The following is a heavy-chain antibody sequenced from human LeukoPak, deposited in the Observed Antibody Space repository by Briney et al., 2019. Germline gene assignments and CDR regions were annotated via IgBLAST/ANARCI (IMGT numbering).Heavy chain of an antibody. V-gene: IGHV1-18*01. J-gene: IGHJ4*02. D-gene: IGHD3-22*01. CDR2: ISAYNGNT. Sequence: ASVNVSCKASGYTFTSYGISWVRQAPGQGLEWMGWISAYNGNTNYAQKLQGRVTMTTDTSTSTAYMELRSLRSDDTAVYYCARVRYYYDSSGLLDYWGQGTLVTVSS. CDR3: ARVRYYYDSSGLLDY. CDR1: GYTFTSYG.